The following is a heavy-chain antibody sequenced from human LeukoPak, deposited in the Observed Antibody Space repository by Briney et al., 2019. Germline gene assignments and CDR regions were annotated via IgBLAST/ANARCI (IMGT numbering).Heavy chain of an antibody. Sequence: SETLSLTGTVSGGSISSYYWSWIRQPPGKGLGWIGYIYYSGSTNYNPSLKSRVTISVDTSKNQFSLKLSSVTAADTAVYYCARTTEGGYTYDYFYYYYMDVWGKGTTVTISS. CDR1: GGSISSYY. D-gene: IGHD5-18*01. CDR2: IYYSGST. J-gene: IGHJ6*03. CDR3: ARTTEGGYTYDYFYYYYMDV. V-gene: IGHV4-59*01.